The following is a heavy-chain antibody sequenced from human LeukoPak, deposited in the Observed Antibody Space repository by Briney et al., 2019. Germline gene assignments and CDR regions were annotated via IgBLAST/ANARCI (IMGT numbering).Heavy chain of an antibody. Sequence: KPSETLSLTCTVSGGSISSGGYYWSWIRQHPGKGLEWIGYIYYSGSTYYNPTLKSRVTISVDTSKNQFSLKLSSVTAADTAVYYCAMRVVEGSDNWFDPWGQGTLVTVSS. D-gene: IGHD2-15*01. V-gene: IGHV4-31*03. CDR3: AMRVVEGSDNWFDP. CDR1: GGSISSGGYY. J-gene: IGHJ5*02. CDR2: IYYSGST.